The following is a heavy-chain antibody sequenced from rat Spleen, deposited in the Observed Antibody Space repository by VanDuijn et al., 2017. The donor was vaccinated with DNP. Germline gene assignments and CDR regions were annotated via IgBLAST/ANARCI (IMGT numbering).Heavy chain of an antibody. CDR2: ISYSGSP. V-gene: IGHV3-1*01. Sequence: EVQLQESGPGLVKPSQSLSLTCSVTGYSITSNYKWSWIRKFPGNKMEWIGHISYSGSPRYNPSLKSRISITRDTSKNQFFLQLDSVTTEDTATYYCARQPTGMDYWGQGVMVIVSS. CDR3: ARQPTGMDY. J-gene: IGHJ2*01. CDR1: GYSITSNY. D-gene: IGHD1-7*01.